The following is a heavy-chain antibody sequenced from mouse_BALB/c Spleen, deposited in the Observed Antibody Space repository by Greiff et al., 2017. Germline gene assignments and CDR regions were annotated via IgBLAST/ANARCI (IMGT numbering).Heavy chain of an antibody. V-gene: IGHV1S29*02. CDR3: ARSVNFSWFAY. Sequence: VQLQQSGPELVKPGASVKISCKASGYTFTDYNMHWVKQSHGKSLEWIGYIYPYNGGTGYNQKFKSKATLTVDNSSSTAYMELRSLTSEDSAVYYCARSVNFSWFAYWGQGTLVTVSA. D-gene: IGHD1-3*01. CDR1: GYTFTDYN. CDR2: IYPYNGGT. J-gene: IGHJ3*01.